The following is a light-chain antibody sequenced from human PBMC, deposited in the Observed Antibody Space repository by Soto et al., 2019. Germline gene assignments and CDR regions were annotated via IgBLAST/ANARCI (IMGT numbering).Light chain of an antibody. CDR2: DVS. CDR1: SSDVGGYNY. CDR3: CSYAGSYTWV. J-gene: IGLJ3*02. V-gene: IGLV2-11*01. Sequence: QSALTQPRSVSGSPGHSVTISCTGTSSDVGGYNYVSWYQQYPGKAPKLMTYDVSKRPSGIPDRFSGSKSGNTASLTISGRQAEDEADYYCCSYAGSYTWVFGGGTKLTVL.